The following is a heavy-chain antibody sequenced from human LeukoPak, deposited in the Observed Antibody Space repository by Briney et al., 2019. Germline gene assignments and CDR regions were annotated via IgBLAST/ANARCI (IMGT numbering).Heavy chain of an antibody. CDR1: GGSISSGGYY. D-gene: IGHD3-10*01. V-gene: IGHV4-30-2*01. J-gene: IGHJ4*02. CDR2: IYHSGST. CDR3: ARDSAEHGSGSFDY. Sequence: SETLSLTCTVSGGSISSGGYYWSWTRQPPGKGLEWIGYIYHSGSTNYNPSLKGRVTMSVDTSKNQFSLKLSSVTAADTAVYYCARDSAEHGSGSFDYWGQGTLVTVSS.